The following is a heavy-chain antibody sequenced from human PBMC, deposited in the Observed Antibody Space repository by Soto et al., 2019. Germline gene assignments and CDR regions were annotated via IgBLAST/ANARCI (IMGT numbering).Heavy chain of an antibody. Sequence: SETLSLTCTVSGGSVSSADWNGSWIRQTPGKGLEWIGHIYEGGRTYSNPSLMSRATISLDTSKNLFSLNLKSVTAADTAVYYCTRGPSGDKVDFWGQGLLVTVSS. CDR2: IYEGGRT. J-gene: IGHJ4*02. CDR1: GGSVSSADWN. D-gene: IGHD7-27*01. V-gene: IGHV4-30-4*08. CDR3: TRGPSGDKVDF.